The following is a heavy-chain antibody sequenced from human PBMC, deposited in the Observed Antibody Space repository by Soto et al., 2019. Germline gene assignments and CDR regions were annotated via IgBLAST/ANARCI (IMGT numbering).Heavy chain of an antibody. CDR2: IIPVLAST. Sequence: SVKVSCKASAGTFPHYGLSWVRQAPGQGLEWIGGIIPVLASTTYAQKFHGRVTIVADESTTTVYMELSSLKSEDTAVYYCATSVGIAPTGEDGMDVWGQGTSVTVSS. CDR1: AGTFPHYG. V-gene: IGHV1-69*13. D-gene: IGHD2-8*02. CDR3: ATSVGIAPTGEDGMDV. J-gene: IGHJ6*02.